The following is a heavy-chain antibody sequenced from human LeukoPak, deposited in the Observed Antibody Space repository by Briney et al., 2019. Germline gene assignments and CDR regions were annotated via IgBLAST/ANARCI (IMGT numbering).Heavy chain of an antibody. CDR2: INPKSGVT. J-gene: IGHJ2*01. CDR1: GYTFTGYY. CDR3: ARGEQGQGIEYFDL. Sequence: ASVKVSCKTSGYTFTGYYIHWVRQAPGQGLEWMGWINPKSGVTNYAQNFQGRVTMTRDTSLSTAYMELSRLRSDDTAVYYCARGEQGQGIEYFDLWGRGTQVTVSS. D-gene: IGHD3-10*01. V-gene: IGHV1-2*02.